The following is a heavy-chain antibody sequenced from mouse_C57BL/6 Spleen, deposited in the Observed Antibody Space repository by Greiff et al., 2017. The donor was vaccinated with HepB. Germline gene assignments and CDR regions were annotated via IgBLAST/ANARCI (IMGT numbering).Heavy chain of an antibody. J-gene: IGHJ2*01. CDR2: IYPGSGST. CDR1: GYTFTSYW. Sequence: VQLQQPGAELVKPGASVKMSCKASGYTFTSYWITWVKQRPGQGLEWIGDIYPGSGSTNYNEKFKSKATLTVDKSTSTAYMQLSSLTSEDSSVYYCAREVNPYGYFGYWGHGTTLSVSS. V-gene: IGHV1-55*01. CDR3: AREVNPYGYFGY. D-gene: IGHD5-2*01.